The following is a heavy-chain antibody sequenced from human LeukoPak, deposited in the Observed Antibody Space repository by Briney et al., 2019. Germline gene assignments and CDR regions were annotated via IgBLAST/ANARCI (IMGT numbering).Heavy chain of an antibody. J-gene: IGHJ4*02. D-gene: IGHD5-24*01. Sequence: ASVKVSCKASGYTFTGYYMHWVRQAPGQGLEWMGWINPNSGGTNYAQKFQGRVTMTRDTSISTAYMELSRLRSEDTAVYYCASFSPSQATGRQIDYWGQGTLVTVSS. V-gene: IGHV1-2*02. CDR3: ASFSPSQATGRQIDY. CDR2: INPNSGGT. CDR1: GYTFTGYY.